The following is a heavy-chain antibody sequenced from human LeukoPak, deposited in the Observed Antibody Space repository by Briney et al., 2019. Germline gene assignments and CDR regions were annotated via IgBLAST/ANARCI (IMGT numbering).Heavy chain of an antibody. CDR1: GGSISSYY. V-gene: IGHV4-59*01. CDR2: IYYSGST. Sequence: TSETLSLTCTVSGGSISSYYWSWIRQPPGKGLEWIGYIYYSGSTNYNPSLKSRVTISVDTSKNQFSLKLSSVTAADTAVYYCARDRNYYYMDVWGKGTTVTVSS. J-gene: IGHJ6*03. CDR3: ARDRNYYYMDV.